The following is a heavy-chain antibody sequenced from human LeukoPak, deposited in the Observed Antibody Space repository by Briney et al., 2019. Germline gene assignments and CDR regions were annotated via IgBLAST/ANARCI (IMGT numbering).Heavy chain of an antibody. CDR2: ISAYNGNT. Sequence: ASVKVSCKASGYTFTSYGISWVRQAPEQGLEWMGWISAYNGNTNYAQKLQGRVTVTTDTSTSTAYMELRSLRSDDTAVYYCARAGYSSGWYWGEVVDYWGQGTLVTVSS. CDR1: GYTFTSYG. CDR3: ARAGYSSGWYWGEVVDY. J-gene: IGHJ4*02. V-gene: IGHV1-18*01. D-gene: IGHD6-19*01.